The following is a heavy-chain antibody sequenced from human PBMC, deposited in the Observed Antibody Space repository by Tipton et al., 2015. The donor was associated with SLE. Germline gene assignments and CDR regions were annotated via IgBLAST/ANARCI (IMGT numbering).Heavy chain of an antibody. J-gene: IGHJ3*02. D-gene: IGHD2-15*01. Sequence: SLRLSCAASGFTFSSYWMHWVRQAPGKGLVWVSRINSDGSSTSSADSVKGRFTISRDNARNTLYLQMNRRRAEDTAVYYCAREGVGAFDIWGQGTMVTVSS. V-gene: IGHV3-74*01. CDR2: INSDGSST. CDR1: GFTFSSYW. CDR3: AREGVGAFDI.